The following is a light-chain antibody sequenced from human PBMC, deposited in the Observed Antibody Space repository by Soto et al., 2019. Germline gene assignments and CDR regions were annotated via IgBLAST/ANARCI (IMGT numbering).Light chain of an antibody. CDR3: QSYDSTLSARYV. J-gene: IGLJ1*01. CDR2: GNT. CDR1: SSNIGAGYD. Sequence: QSVLTQPPSVSGAPGQRVTISCTGSSSNIGAGYDVHWYQQRPGTAPKLLIFGNTNRPSGVPDRFSGSKSGTLASLAITGLQAEDEGDYYCQSYDSTLSARYVFGTGTKVTVL. V-gene: IGLV1-40*01.